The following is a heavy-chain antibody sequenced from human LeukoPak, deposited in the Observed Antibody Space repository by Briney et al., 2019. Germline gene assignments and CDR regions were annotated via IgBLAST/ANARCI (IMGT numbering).Heavy chain of an antibody. CDR2: IYYSGST. CDR1: GGSISSYY. J-gene: IGHJ4*02. D-gene: IGHD1-26*01. V-gene: IGHV4-59*12. Sequence: SETLSLTCTVSGGSISSYYWSWIRQPPGKGLEWIGYIYYSGSTNYNPSLKSRVTISVDTSKNQFSLKLSSVTAADTAVYYCARGRAVGATSGEAEDYWGQGTLVTVSS. CDR3: ARGRAVGATSGEAEDY.